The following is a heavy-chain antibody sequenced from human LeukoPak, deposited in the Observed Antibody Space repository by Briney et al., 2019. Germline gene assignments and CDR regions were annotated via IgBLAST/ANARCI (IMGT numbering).Heavy chain of an antibody. CDR1: GFTFSRYG. Sequence: GRSLRLSCAASGFTFSRYGMNWVRQAPGKGLEWEANIWYDGSNKYYRDSLKGRFTISRDNAKNTLYLQMDSLRAEDTAVYYCAREIDCSGGACYSVLGYWGQGTLVIVSS. V-gene: IGHV3-33*01. J-gene: IGHJ4*02. D-gene: IGHD2-15*01. CDR2: IWYDGSNK. CDR3: AREIDCSGGACYSVLGY.